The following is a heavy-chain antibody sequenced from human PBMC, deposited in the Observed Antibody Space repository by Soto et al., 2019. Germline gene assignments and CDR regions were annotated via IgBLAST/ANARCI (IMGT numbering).Heavy chain of an antibody. J-gene: IGHJ6*02. Sequence: EVQLVESGGGLVQPGGSLRLSCAASGFTFSSYEMNWVRQAPGKGLEWVSYISSSGSTIYYADSVKGRFTISRDNAKNSLYLQMNSLRAEDTAVYYCAGASPRHTGGGMDVWGQGTTVTVSS. CDR3: AGASPRHTGGGMDV. V-gene: IGHV3-48*03. CDR2: ISSSGSTI. CDR1: GFTFSSYE.